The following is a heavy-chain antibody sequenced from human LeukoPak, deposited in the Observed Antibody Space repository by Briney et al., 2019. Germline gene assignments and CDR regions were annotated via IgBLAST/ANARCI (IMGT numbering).Heavy chain of an antibody. V-gene: IGHV4-4*07. Sequence: SETLSLTCTVSGGSTSGYFWTWIRQPAGKGLEWIGRIYSSGSNNYNPSLKSRVTMSLDTSKNHFSLNLTSVTAADTAVYYCAREPTSGREPTSGRPLDYWGQGTLVTVSS. CDR3: AREPTSGREPTSGRPLDY. D-gene: IGHD5-12*01. CDR2: IYSSGSN. CDR1: GGSTSGYF. J-gene: IGHJ4*02.